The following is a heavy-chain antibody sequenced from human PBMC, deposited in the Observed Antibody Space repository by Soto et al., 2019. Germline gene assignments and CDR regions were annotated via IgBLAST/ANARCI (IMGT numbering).Heavy chain of an antibody. J-gene: IGHJ4*02. V-gene: IGHV1-3*01. CDR3: ARAYPTGPYGAALLYYFDE. D-gene: IGHD4-17*01. Sequence: ASVKVSCKASGGTFSSYTISWVRQAPGQGLEWMGWINAGNGNTKYSQKFQGRVTITRDTFASTAYMELRSLRSDDTAVYYCARAYPTGPYGAALLYYFDERGQGTLVTVSS. CDR1: GGTFSSYT. CDR2: INAGNGNT.